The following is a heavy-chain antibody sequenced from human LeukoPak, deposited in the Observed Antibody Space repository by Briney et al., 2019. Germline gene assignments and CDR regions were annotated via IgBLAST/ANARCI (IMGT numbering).Heavy chain of an antibody. CDR2: MSHSGYP. J-gene: IGHJ4*02. CDR3: ARRFPPYYDILTGYFGRRDYFDY. V-gene: IGHV4-34*01. Sequence: SETLSLTCAVYGGSFSGYSWTWIRQPPGKGLEWIGEMSHSGYPNYNPSLKSRVAISVDTSKNQFSLNLTSVTAADTAVYYCARRFPPYYDILTGYFGRRDYFDYWGQGTLVTVSS. D-gene: IGHD3-9*01. CDR1: GGSFSGYS.